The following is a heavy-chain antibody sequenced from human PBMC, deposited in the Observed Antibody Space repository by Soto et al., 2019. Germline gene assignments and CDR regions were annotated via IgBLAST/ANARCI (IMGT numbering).Heavy chain of an antibody. V-gene: IGHV3-74*01. CDR1: GFTFSSYW. CDR2: INSDGSST. J-gene: IGHJ6*02. CDR3: ASGSYCTNGVCYTDYYGMDV. Sequence: PGGSLRLSCAASGFTFSSYWMHWVRQAPGKGLVWVSRINSDGSSTSYADSVKGRFTISRDNAKNTLYLQMNSLRAEDTAVYYCASGSYCTNGVCYTDYYGMDVWGQGTTVTVSS. D-gene: IGHD2-8*01.